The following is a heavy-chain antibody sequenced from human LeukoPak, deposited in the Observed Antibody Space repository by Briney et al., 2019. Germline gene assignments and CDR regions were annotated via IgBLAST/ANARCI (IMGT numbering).Heavy chain of an antibody. D-gene: IGHD6-19*01. CDR1: GFTFSSCS. V-gene: IGHV3-23*01. J-gene: IGHJ3*02. CDR3: AKDRVAVAGVAFDI. CDR2: ISGCGGST. Sequence: PGGCESLSRAPSGFTFSSCSLLGVRQAPPRGLEGVEAISGCGGSTYYADSVKRRFTISIDNSKNTLYLQMNSLRAEDTAVYYCAKDRVAVAGVAFDIWGQGTMVTVSS.